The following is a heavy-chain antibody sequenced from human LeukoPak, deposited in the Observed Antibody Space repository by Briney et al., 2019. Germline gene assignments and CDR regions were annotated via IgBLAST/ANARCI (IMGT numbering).Heavy chain of an antibody. D-gene: IGHD6-6*01. CDR2: IYSGGST. Sequence: GGSLRLSCAASGFTVSSNYMSWVRQAPGKGLQWVSVIYSGGSTYYADSVKGRFTISRDNSTNTLYLQMNSLRAEDTAVYYCARESGGSSLDFDYWGQGTLVTVSS. J-gene: IGHJ4*02. CDR3: ARESGGSSLDFDY. CDR1: GFTVSSNY. V-gene: IGHV3-66*02.